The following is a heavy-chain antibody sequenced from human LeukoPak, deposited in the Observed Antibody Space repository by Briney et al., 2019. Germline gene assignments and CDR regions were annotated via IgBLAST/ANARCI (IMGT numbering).Heavy chain of an antibody. CDR3: AGGTTSVGWLLLPSPFDY. J-gene: IGHJ4*02. CDR1: GGSFSGYY. CDR2: INHSGST. D-gene: IGHD3-22*01. V-gene: IGHV4-34*01. Sequence: SETLSLTCAVYGGSFSGYYWSWIRQPPGKGLEWIGEINHSGSTNYNPSLKSRVTISVDTSKNQFSLKLSSVTAADTAVYYCAGGTTSVGWLLLPSPFDYWGQGTLVTVSS.